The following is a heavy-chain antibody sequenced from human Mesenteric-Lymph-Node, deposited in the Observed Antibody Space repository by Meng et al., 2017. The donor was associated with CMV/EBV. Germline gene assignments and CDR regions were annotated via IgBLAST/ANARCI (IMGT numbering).Heavy chain of an antibody. CDR1: GFTFSSYS. CDR2: ISSSSSYI. V-gene: IGHV3-21*01. CDR3: ARMANSYGYFY. Sequence: GGSLRLSCAASGFTFSSYSMNWVRQAPGKGLEWVSSISSSSSYIYYADSVKGRFTISRDNAKNSLYLQMNSLRAEDTAVYYCARMANSYGYFYWGQGALVTVSS. D-gene: IGHD5-18*01. J-gene: IGHJ4*02.